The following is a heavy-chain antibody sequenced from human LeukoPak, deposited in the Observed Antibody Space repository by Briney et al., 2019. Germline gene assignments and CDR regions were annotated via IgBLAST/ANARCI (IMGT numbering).Heavy chain of an antibody. D-gene: IGHD1-26*01. J-gene: IGHJ4*02. CDR3: VLGDVDN. CDR2: ISGSGDRT. CDR1: GFSFSTYA. Sequence: GGSLRLSCPTSGFSFSTYAMSWVRQAPGKGLQWVSAISGSGDRTYYADSVEGRFTISRDNANNSLYLQMNSLRAEDTAVYYCVLGDVDNWGQGTLVTVSS. V-gene: IGHV3-23*01.